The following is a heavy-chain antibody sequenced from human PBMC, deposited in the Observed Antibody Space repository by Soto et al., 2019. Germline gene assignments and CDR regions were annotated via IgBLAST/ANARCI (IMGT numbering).Heavy chain of an antibody. Sequence: SETLSLTLTVSGGSISTYYWSWIRQPPGKGLEWIGYIYYSGSTSYNPSLKSRCTISVDTSKNQFSLKLSSVTAADTAVYYCARVSSLYDSSGYYLYYFDYWGQGTLVTVSS. CDR3: ARVSSLYDSSGYYLYYFDY. D-gene: IGHD3-22*01. J-gene: IGHJ4*02. V-gene: IGHV4-59*01. CDR2: IYYSGST. CDR1: GGSISTYY.